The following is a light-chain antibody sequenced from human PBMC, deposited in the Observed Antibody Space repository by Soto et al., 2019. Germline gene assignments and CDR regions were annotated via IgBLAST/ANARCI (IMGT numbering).Light chain of an antibody. Sequence: IQLTQSPSSLSASVGDRVTITCRASQGISSYLAWYQQKPGKAPKLLIYDASTLQGGVPSRLSGSGSGTDFTLTISSLQPEDFATYYCQQLNSYPITFGQGTRLEIK. CDR3: QQLNSYPIT. J-gene: IGKJ5*01. CDR2: DAS. V-gene: IGKV1-9*01. CDR1: QGISSY.